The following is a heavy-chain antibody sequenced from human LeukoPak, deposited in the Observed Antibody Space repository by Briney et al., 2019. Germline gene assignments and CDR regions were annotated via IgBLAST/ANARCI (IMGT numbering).Heavy chain of an antibody. CDR2: ISSSGSTI. CDR3: ARVGYCSSTSCPWGYYYYYYMDV. Sequence: GGSLRLSCAASGFTFSSYEMNWVRQAPGKGLEWVSYISSSGSTIYYADSVKGRFTISRDNAKNSLYLQMNSLRAEDTAVYYCARVGYCSSTSCPWGYYYYYYMDVWGKGTTVTISS. CDR1: GFTFSSYE. V-gene: IGHV3-48*03. D-gene: IGHD2-2*01. J-gene: IGHJ6*03.